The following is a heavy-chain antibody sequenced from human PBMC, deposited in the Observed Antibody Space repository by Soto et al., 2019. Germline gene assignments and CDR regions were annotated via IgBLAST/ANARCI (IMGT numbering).Heavy chain of an antibody. CDR1: GFTVSSNY. CDR2: IYSGGST. D-gene: IGHD5-18*01. J-gene: IGHJ6*02. V-gene: IGHV3-53*01. Sequence: EVPLVESGGGLIQPGGSLRLSCAASGFTVSSNYMSWVRQAPGKGLEWVSVIYSGGSTYYADSVKGRFTISRDNSKNTLYLQMNSLRAEDTAVYYCARDPYSYVNYYYYYGMDVWGQGTTVTVSS. CDR3: ARDPYSYVNYYYYYGMDV.